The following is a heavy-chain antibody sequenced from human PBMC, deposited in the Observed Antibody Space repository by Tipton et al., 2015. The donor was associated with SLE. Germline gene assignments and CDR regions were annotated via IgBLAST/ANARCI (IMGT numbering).Heavy chain of an antibody. CDR3: ARHFGLVGSTVFYFFGLDV. CDR1: GESFSDYY. Sequence: TLSLTCSLYGESFSDYYWTWIRQPPGKGREWIGEINHSGRTNYSPSLTSRVNISIDTSKNQFYLRLSSVTAADTAVYYCARHFGLVGSTVFYFFGLDVWGLGTTVTVSS. D-gene: IGHD1-26*01. J-gene: IGHJ6*02. CDR2: INHSGRT. V-gene: IGHV4-34*01.